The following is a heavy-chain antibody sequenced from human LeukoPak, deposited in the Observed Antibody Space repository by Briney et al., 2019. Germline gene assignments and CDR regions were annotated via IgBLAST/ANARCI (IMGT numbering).Heavy chain of an antibody. D-gene: IGHD4-17*01. CDR1: GFTFSSYG. CDR3: AKTYEGTRLNPCNDYGDCTGDYYYYYGMDV. CDR2: ISYDGSNK. V-gene: IGHV3-30*18. Sequence: GGSLRLSCAASGFTFSSYGMHWVRQAPGKGLEWVAVISYDGSNKYYADSVKGRFTISRDNSKNTLYLQMNSLRAEDTAVYYCAKTYEGTRLNPCNDYGDCTGDYYYYYGMDVWGQGTTVTVSS. J-gene: IGHJ6*02.